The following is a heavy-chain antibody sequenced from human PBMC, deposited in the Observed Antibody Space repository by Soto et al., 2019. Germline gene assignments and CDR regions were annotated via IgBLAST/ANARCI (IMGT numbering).Heavy chain of an antibody. V-gene: IGHV4-4*07. CDR2: IYTSGGT. D-gene: IGHD6-13*01. CDR3: ARGAAAGVDYGMDL. Sequence: LSLTCTVSGGSISTYYWSWIRQPAGKGLEWIGRIYTSGGTNYNPSLKSRVTMSRDTSKKQFSLNLSSVTAADTAVYYCARGAAAGVDYGMDLWGQGTTVTVSS. J-gene: IGHJ6*02. CDR1: GGSISTYY.